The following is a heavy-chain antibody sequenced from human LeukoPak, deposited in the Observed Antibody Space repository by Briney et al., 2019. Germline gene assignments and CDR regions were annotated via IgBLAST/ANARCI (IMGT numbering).Heavy chain of an antibody. CDR3: ARCSLYCSSTSCYRWFDP. Sequence: PGGSLRLSCAASGFTFSSYWMSWVRQAPGKGLEWVANIKQDGSEKYYVDSVKGRFTISRDSAKNSLYLQMNSLRAEDTAVYYCARCSLYCSSTSCYRWFDPWGQGTLVTVSS. J-gene: IGHJ5*02. CDR2: IKQDGSEK. CDR1: GFTFSSYW. D-gene: IGHD2-2*02. V-gene: IGHV3-7*01.